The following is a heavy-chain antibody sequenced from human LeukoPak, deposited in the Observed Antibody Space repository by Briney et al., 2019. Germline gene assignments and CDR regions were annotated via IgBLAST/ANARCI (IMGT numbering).Heavy chain of an antibody. V-gene: IGHV3-23*01. D-gene: IGHD2-2*01. CDR2: ISGNGYTT. Sequence: GGSLRLSCAASGFSFSTYAMNWVRQGPGKGLEGVATISGNGYTTYYADSVEGRFTISRDNSKNTLFMQMGSLRAEDTAVFFCARYCSSSTCQGSSYYFGMDVWGQGTTVTVSS. CDR1: GFSFSTYA. J-gene: IGHJ6*02. CDR3: ARYCSSSTCQGSSYYFGMDV.